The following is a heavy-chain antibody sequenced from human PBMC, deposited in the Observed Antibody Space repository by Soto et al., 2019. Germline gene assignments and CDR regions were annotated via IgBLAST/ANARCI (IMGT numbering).Heavy chain of an antibody. D-gene: IGHD5-18*01. CDR3: ARVAYTDTAMVIFFGY. CDR1: GFTFSSYS. V-gene: IGHV3-21*01. J-gene: IGHJ4*02. CDR2: ISSSSSYI. Sequence: GGSLRLSCAASGFTFSSYSMNWVRQAPGKGLEWVSSISSSSSYIYYADSVKGRFTISRDNAKNSLYLQMNSLRAEDTAVYYCARVAYTDTAMVIFFGYWGQGTLVTVSS.